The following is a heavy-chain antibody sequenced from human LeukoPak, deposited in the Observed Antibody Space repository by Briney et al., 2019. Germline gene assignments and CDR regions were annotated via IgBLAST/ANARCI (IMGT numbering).Heavy chain of an antibody. D-gene: IGHD2-2*01. V-gene: IGHV3-30*02. CDR1: GFTFSSYG. CDR3: AKDRCSSTSCYGGGFYYYYMDV. CDR2: IRYDGSNK. J-gene: IGHJ6*03. Sequence: GGSLRLSCAASGFTFSSYGMHWVRQAPGKGLGWVAFIRYDGSNKYYADSVKGRFTISRDNSKNTLYLQMNSLRAEDTAVYYCAKDRCSSTSCYGGGFYYYYMDVWGKGTTVTVSS.